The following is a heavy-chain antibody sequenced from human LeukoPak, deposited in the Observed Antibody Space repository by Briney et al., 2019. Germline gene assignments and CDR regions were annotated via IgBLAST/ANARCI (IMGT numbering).Heavy chain of an antibody. J-gene: IGHJ3*02. CDR3: ARFTIFGVEKTADGFDI. CDR2: IIPILGIA. CDR1: GGTFSSYA. Sequence: ASVKVSCKASGGTFSSYAISWVRQAPGQGLEWMGRIIPILGIANYAQKFQGRVTITADKSTSTAYMELSSLRSEDTAVYYCARFTIFGVEKTADGFDIWGQGTPVTVSS. V-gene: IGHV1-69*04. D-gene: IGHD3-3*01.